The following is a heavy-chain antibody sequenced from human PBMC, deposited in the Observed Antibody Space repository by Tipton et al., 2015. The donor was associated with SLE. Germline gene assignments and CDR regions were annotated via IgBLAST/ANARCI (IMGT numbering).Heavy chain of an antibody. CDR3: ARGEPEGLTTNTFDI. CDR1: GGSFSGYY. J-gene: IGHJ3*02. CDR2: IYYSGST. D-gene: IGHD1-1*01. V-gene: IGHV4-59*01. Sequence: TLSLTCAVYGGSFSGYYWSWIRQPPGKGLEWLAYIYYSGSTNYNPSLKSRVTISVDTSKNQVSLNLASVTAADAAVYYCARGEPEGLTTNTFDIWGQGTEVTVAS.